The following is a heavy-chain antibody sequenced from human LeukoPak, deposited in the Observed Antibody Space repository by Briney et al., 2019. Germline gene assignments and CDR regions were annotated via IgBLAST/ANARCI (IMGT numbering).Heavy chain of an antibody. CDR2: LSDSAVSS. D-gene: IGHD3-22*01. V-gene: IGHV3-23*01. CDR3: AKAPDSSGFPSYFDS. J-gene: IGHJ4*02. Sequence: AGGSLRLSCAVSGFTFSTFAMNWVRRAPGKGLEWVSSLSDSAVSSYYADSVKGRFTISRDNSKNTLYLQMNSLRAEDTATYYCAKAPDSSGFPSYFDSWGQGTLVAVSS. CDR1: GFTFSTFA.